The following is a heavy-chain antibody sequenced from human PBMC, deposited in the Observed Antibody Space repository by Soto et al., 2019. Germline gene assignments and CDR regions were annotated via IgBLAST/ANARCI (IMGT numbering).Heavy chain of an antibody. CDR1: GGSISSGDYY. D-gene: IGHD3-9*01. V-gene: IGHV4-30-4*01. Sequence: QVQLQESGPGLVKPSQTLSLPCTVSGGSISSGDYYWSWIRQPPGKGLEWIGYIYYSGSTYYNPFLMSRVTIAVGTSQHPFSRQLSSVTAADTAVYYCAREVLRYFDVYGGWFEPWGQGTLVTVSS. J-gene: IGHJ5*02. CDR3: AREVLRYFDVYGGWFEP. CDR2: IYYSGST.